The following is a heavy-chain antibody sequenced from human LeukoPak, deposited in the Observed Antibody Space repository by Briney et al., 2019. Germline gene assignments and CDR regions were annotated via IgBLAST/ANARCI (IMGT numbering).Heavy chain of an antibody. CDR1: GYRFTSSW. CDR3: ARTNYDYVWGSYRLGPNDAFDI. V-gene: IGHV5-51*01. CDR2: IYLGDSDT. D-gene: IGHD3-16*02. J-gene: IGHJ3*02. Sequence: GESLKISCKGSGYRFTSSWIGWVRQLPGKGLDWMGIIYLGDSDTRYSPSFQAQVTISADKSISTAYLQWSSLKASDTAMYYCARTNYDYVWGSYRLGPNDAFDIWGQGTMVTVSS.